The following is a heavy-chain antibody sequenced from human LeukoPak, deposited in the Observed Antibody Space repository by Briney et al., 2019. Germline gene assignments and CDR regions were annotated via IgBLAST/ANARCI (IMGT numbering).Heavy chain of an antibody. D-gene: IGHD3-3*01. CDR3: ARDGGYDFWSGYGAFDY. V-gene: IGHV3-21*01. J-gene: IGHJ4*02. CDR2: ISSSSSYI. CDR1: GFTFSSYS. Sequence: GGSLRLSCAASGFTFSSYSMNWVRQAPGKGLEWVSSISSSSSYIYYADSVKGRFTISRDNAKNSLYLQMNSLRAEDTAVYYCARDGGYDFWSGYGAFDYWGQGTLVTVSS.